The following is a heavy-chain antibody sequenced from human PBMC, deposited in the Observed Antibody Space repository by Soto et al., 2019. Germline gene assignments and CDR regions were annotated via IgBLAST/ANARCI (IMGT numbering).Heavy chain of an antibody. CDR3: AKRAYGSDFDY. CDR2: ISGSGDSK. V-gene: IGHV3-23*01. CDR1: GFTFSSYA. J-gene: IGHJ4*02. Sequence: EVQLLESGGGLVQPGGSLRLSCAASGFTFSSYAMSWVGQAPGKGLEWASVISGSGDSKYYADSVKGRFTISRDNSKNTLYLQMNSLRVEDTAVYYCAKRAYGSDFDYWGQGTLVTVSS. D-gene: IGHD3-10*01.